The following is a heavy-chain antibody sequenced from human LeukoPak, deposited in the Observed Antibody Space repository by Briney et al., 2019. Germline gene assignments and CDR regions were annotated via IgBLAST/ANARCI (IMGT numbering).Heavy chain of an antibody. CDR1: GGSISSYY. J-gene: IGHJ5*02. D-gene: IGHD2-2*02. CDR3: ARNIVVVPAAIVNNWFDP. CDR2: IYTSGST. Sequence: SSETLSLTCTVSGGSISSYYWSWIRQPAGKGLEWIGRIYTSGSTNYNPSLKSRVTMSVDTSKNQFSLKLSSVTAADTAVYYCARNIVVVPAAIVNNWFDPWGQGTLVTVSS. V-gene: IGHV4-4*07.